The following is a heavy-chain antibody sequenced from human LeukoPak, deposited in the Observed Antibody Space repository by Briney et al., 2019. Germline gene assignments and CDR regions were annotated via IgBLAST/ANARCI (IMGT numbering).Heavy chain of an antibody. V-gene: IGHV1-2*02. CDR2: INPNSGRT. CDR1: GYTFTGYY. D-gene: IGHD4-17*01. CDR3: ARCPTTVTTRFDP. J-gene: IGHJ5*02. Sequence: ASVKVSCKASGYTFTGYYMNWVRQAPGQGLEWMGWINPNSGRTSYARNFQGRVIMTRDPSINTAYMELSRLRSDDTAVYYCARCPTTVTTRFDPWGQGTLVTVSS.